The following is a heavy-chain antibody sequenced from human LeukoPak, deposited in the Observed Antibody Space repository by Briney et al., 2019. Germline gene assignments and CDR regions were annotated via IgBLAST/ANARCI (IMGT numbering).Heavy chain of an antibody. D-gene: IGHD5-18*01. J-gene: IGHJ4*02. V-gene: IGHV3-30*04. CDR2: ISYDGSNK. CDR3: AKEERGYSYGSVYFDY. CDR1: GFTFSSYA. Sequence: PGRSLRLSCAASGFTFSSYAMHWVRQAPGKGLEWVAVISYDGSNKYYADSVKGRFTISRDNSKNTLYLQMNSLRAEDTAVYYCAKEERGYSYGSVYFDYWGQGTLVTVSS.